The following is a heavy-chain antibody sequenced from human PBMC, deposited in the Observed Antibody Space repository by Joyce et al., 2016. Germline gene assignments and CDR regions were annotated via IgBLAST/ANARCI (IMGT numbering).Heavy chain of an antibody. V-gene: IGHV3-23*01. Sequence: EVQLLESGGGLVQPGGSLRLSCAAPGFTFSSYAMSWVRQAPGKGFEWVSIMSASGGSTYYADSVKGRFTISRDNSEDSLYLHMNSLRAEDTAVYYCATWAPTNYDFWSGYSYYFDNWGQGTLVTVSS. CDR2: MSASGGST. CDR3: ATWAPTNYDFWSGYSYYFDN. J-gene: IGHJ4*02. D-gene: IGHD3-3*01. CDR1: GFTFSSYA.